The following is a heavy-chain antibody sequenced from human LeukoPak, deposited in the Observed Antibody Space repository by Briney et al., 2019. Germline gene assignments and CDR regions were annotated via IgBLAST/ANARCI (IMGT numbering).Heavy chain of an antibody. CDR3: ASVRYYYDSSGYYYTFDI. D-gene: IGHD3-22*01. J-gene: IGHJ3*02. Sequence: ASVKVSCKASGYTFTSYDINWVRQATGQGLEWMGWMNPNSGNTGYAQKFQGRVTMTRNTSISTAYMELSSLRSEDTAVYYCASVRYYYDSSGYYYTFDIWGQGTMVTVSS. CDR2: MNPNSGNT. CDR1: GYTFTSYD. V-gene: IGHV1-8*01.